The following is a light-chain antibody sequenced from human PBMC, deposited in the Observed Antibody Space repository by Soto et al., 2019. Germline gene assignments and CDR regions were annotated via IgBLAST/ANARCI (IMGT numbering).Light chain of an antibody. J-gene: IGKJ2*01. CDR2: GAS. CDR1: QSISSSY. CDR3: QQYGSSSYT. Sequence: EIVLTQSPGTLSLSPGERATLSCRASQSISSSYLAWYQQKPGRAPRLLIYGASNRATGIPDRFSGSGSGTVFTLAINRLEPEDFAVYYCQQYGSSSYTFGQGTKLDIK. V-gene: IGKV3-20*01.